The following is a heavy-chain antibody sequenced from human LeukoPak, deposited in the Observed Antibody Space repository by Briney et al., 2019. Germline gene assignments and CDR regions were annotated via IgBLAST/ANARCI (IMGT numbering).Heavy chain of an antibody. Sequence: GGSLRLSCAASGFTFSSYWMTWVRQAPGKGLEWVANIKQDGTEKYYVDSVRGRFTISRDNAKNSLYLQMNSLRAEDTAVYYCARDAIPSNWGQGALVTVSS. D-gene: IGHD2-21*01. V-gene: IGHV3-7*05. J-gene: IGHJ4*02. CDR3: ARDAIPSN. CDR2: IKQDGTEK. CDR1: GFTFSSYW.